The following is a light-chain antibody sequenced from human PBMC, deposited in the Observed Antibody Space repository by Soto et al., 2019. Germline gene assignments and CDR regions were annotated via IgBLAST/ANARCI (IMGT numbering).Light chain of an antibody. Sequence: QSVLTQPASVYGSPGQSITISCTGTSSAIGNYNLVSWYQQHPGKAPNLIIYEDSKRPSGVSNRFSGSKSGNTASLTISGLHAEDEADYYCCSYAGSSTFVFGTGTKVTVL. CDR1: SSAIGNYNL. CDR2: EDS. CDR3: CSYAGSSTFV. V-gene: IGLV2-23*01. J-gene: IGLJ1*01.